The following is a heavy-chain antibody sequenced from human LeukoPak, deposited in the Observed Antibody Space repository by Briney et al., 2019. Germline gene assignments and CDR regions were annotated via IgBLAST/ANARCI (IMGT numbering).Heavy chain of an antibody. CDR3: ARDRDPGYNDSSGYRRVNAFDI. V-gene: IGHV3-48*03. J-gene: IGHJ3*02. Sequence: GGSLRLSCAASGFTFSSYEMNWVRQAPGKGLEWVSYISGSGSAIYYADSVKGRFTISRDNAKNSLYLQMNSLRAEDTAVYYCARDRDPGYNDSSGYRRVNAFDIWGQGTMVTVSS. D-gene: IGHD3-22*01. CDR2: ISGSGSAI. CDR1: GFTFSSYE.